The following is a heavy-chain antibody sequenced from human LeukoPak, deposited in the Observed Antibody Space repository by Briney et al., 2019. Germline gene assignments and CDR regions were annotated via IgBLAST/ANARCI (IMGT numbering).Heavy chain of an antibody. CDR1: EFIVSINY. D-gene: IGHD2-21*01. CDR2: IYSRGDT. J-gene: IGHJ4*02. V-gene: IGHV3-66*01. CDR3: AKAPVTSCRGAYCYPFDY. Sequence: GGSLRLSCAASEFIVSINYMTWVRQAPGKGLEWVSLIYSRGDTKYADSVKGRFTISRDNSKNTLYLQMSSLRTEDTAVYYCAKAPVTSCRGAYCYPFDYWGQGTLVTVSS.